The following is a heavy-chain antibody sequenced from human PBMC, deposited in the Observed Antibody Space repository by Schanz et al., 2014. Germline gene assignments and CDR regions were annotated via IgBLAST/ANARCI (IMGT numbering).Heavy chain of an antibody. J-gene: IGHJ4*02. V-gene: IGHV1-2*02. CDR1: GYTFTVYY. CDR2: INPNSGAT. CDR3: ARVTTGYDS. Sequence: QVQLVQSGAEVKKPGASVKVSCKASGYTFTVYYMHWGRQAPGQGLEWLGWINPNSGATSSAQKFQGRVTMTRDTSSSTVYMQLSSLTSDDTAIYYCARVTTGYDSWGQGTLVTVSS. D-gene: IGHD5-12*01.